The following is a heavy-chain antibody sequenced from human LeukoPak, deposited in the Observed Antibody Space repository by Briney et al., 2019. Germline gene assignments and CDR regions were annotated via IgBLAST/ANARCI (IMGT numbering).Heavy chain of an antibody. Sequence: GGSLRLSCAASGFTFSSYAMRWVRQAPGKGLEWVSAISGSTGSTYYADSVKGRFTISRDNSKNTLYLQMNSLRAEDTAVYYCAKEGTGPYRSSQVDYWGQGTLVTVSS. CDR2: ISGSTGST. D-gene: IGHD6-19*01. J-gene: IGHJ4*02. CDR3: AKEGTGPYRSSQVDY. V-gene: IGHV3-23*01. CDR1: GFTFSSYA.